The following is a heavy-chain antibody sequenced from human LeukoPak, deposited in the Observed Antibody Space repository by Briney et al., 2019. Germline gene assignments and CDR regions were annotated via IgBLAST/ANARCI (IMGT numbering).Heavy chain of an antibody. V-gene: IGHV3-21*01. Sequence: GGSLRLSCAASGFTFSSYSMNWVRQAPGKGLEWVSSISSSSSYIYYADSVKGRFTISRDNAKNSLYLQMNSLRAEDTAVYYCARDPHYYDSSGYYGILGYWGQGTLVTVSS. CDR3: ARDPHYYDSSGYYGILGY. J-gene: IGHJ4*02. CDR2: ISSSSSYI. CDR1: GFTFSSYS. D-gene: IGHD3-22*01.